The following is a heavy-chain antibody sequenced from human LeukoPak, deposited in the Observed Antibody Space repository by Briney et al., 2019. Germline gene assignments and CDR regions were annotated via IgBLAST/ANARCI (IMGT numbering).Heavy chain of an antibody. CDR1: GSTFSSAW. CDR2: IKDNGSEK. J-gene: IGHJ4*02. D-gene: IGHD4-23*01. Sequence: GGSLRLSCAASGSTFSSAWMSWVRQAPGKGLEWVANIKDNGSEKSYVDSVRGRFTISRDNAENSLYLQMYSLTDEDTAVYYCARDLGPYDYGGNIDFWGQGTLVTVSS. CDR3: ARDLGPYDYGGNIDF. V-gene: IGHV3-7*01.